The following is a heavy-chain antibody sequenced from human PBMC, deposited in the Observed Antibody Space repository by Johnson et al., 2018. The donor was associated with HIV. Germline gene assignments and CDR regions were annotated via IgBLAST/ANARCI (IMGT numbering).Heavy chain of an antibody. Sequence: QVQLVESGGGVVQPGRSLRLSCAASGFTFSSYAMHWVRQAPGKGLEWVAVISYDGSNKFYADSVKGRFTISRDNSNNTLYLLMNSLRAEDTAVYYCASGSWELSEDAFHIWGQGTIVTVSS. V-gene: IGHV3-30*14. CDR1: GFTFSSYA. D-gene: IGHD1-26*01. J-gene: IGHJ3*02. CDR2: ISYDGSNK. CDR3: ASGSWELSEDAFHI.